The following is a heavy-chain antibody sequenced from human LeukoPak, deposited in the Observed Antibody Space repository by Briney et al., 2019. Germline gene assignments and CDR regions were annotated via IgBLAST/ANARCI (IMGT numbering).Heavy chain of an antibody. D-gene: IGHD1-1*01. V-gene: IGHV1-18*04. CDR1: GYTFSDYY. Sequence: GASVKVSCKASGYTFSDYYMHWVRQAPGQGLEWMGWISAYNGNTNYAQKLQGRVTMTTDTSTSTAYMELRSLRSDDTAVYYCARGVQTCDPWGQGTLVTVSS. CDR2: ISAYNGNT. J-gene: IGHJ5*02. CDR3: ARGVQTCDP.